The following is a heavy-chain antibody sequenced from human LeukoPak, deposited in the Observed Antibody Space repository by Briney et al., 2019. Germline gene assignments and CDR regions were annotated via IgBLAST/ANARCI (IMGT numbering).Heavy chain of an antibody. CDR2: IYYSGST. V-gene: IGHV4-30-4*01. CDR1: GGSISSGDYY. D-gene: IGHD4-17*01. Sequence: SETLSLTCTVSGGSISSGDYYWNWIRQPPGTGLEWIGYIYYSGSTYHNPALKSRVSMSVDTSKNQFSLKLSSVTAADTAVYYCARVRYGDYFFDYWGQGTLVTVSS. CDR3: ARVRYGDYFFDY. J-gene: IGHJ4*02.